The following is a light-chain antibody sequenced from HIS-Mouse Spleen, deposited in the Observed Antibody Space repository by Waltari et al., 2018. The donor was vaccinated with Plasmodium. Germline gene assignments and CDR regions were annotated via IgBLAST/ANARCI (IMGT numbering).Light chain of an antibody. J-gene: IGKJ2*01. CDR3: QQYGSSPYT. CDR1: QSVSSSY. CDR2: GAS. V-gene: IGKV3-20*01. Sequence: EIVLTQSPGTLSLSPGERATLSCRASQSVSSSYLACYQQKPGQAPRLLIYGASSRATGIPDRFSGSGSGTDFTLTISRLEPEDFAVYYCQQYGSSPYTSGQGTKLEIK.